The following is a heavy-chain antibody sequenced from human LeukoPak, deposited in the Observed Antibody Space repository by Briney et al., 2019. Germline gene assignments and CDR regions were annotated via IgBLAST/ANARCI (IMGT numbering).Heavy chain of an antibody. Sequence: SQPLSLTCAISGDSVSSNSAAWNWIRQSPSRGLEWLGRTYYRSKWYNDYAVSVKSRITINPDTSKNQFSLQLNSVTPEDTAVYYCAGSSSWGTYVLYNWFDPWGQGTLVTVSS. CDR1: GDSVSSNSAA. J-gene: IGHJ5*02. D-gene: IGHD6-13*01. CDR3: AGSSSWGTYVLYNWFDP. V-gene: IGHV6-1*01. CDR2: TYYRSKWYN.